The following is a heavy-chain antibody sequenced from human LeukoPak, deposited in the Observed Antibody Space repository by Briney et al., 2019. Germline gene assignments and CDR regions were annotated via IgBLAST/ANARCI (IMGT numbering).Heavy chain of an antibody. D-gene: IGHD2-2*01. Sequence: GESLKISCKGSGYSFSSNWIGWVRQMPGKGLEWMGIIYPDDSDTRYSSSFQGQVTISADKSISTAYVEWSSLKASDTAMYYCARQFSALPSAPMDVWGKGTTVTVSS. V-gene: IGHV5-51*01. CDR2: IYPDDSDT. CDR1: GYSFSSNW. CDR3: ARQFSALPSAPMDV. J-gene: IGHJ6*04.